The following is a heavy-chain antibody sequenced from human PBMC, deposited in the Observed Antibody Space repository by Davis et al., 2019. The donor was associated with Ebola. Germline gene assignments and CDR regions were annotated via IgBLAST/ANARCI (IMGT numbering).Heavy chain of an antibody. D-gene: IGHD6-19*01. J-gene: IGHJ6*02. CDR2: ISSSSSYI. Sequence: PGGSLRLSCAASGFTFSSYSMNWVRQAPGKGLEWVSSISSSSSYIYYADSVKGRFTISRDNAKNSLYLQMNSLRAEDTAVYYCARVLAVADPGGYYYYGMDVWGQGTTVTVSS. V-gene: IGHV3-21*01. CDR1: GFTFSSYS. CDR3: ARVLAVADPGGYYYYGMDV.